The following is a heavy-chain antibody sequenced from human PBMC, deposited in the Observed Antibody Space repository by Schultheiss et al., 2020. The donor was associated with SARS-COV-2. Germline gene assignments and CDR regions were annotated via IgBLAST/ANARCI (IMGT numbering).Heavy chain of an antibody. D-gene: IGHD6-25*01. Sequence: SETLSLTCAVSGGSISSGGYSWSWIRQPPGKGLEWIGYIYHSGSTNYNPSLKSRVTISVDKSKNQFSLKLSSVTAADTAVYYCARGPQRPYYYGMDVWGQGTTVTVSS. V-gene: IGHV4-30-2*01. CDR1: GGSISSGGYS. J-gene: IGHJ6*02. CDR3: ARGPQRPYYYGMDV. CDR2: IYHSGST.